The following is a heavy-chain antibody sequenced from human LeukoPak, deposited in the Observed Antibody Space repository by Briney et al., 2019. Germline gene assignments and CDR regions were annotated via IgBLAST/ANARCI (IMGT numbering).Heavy chain of an antibody. CDR3: ARNYYYDSSGPWTKTRPGAFDI. CDR2: ISSSGSTI. CDR1: GFTFSDYY. V-gene: IGHV3-11*04. D-gene: IGHD3-22*01. Sequence: GGSLRLSCAASGFTFSDYYMSWIRQAPGKGLEWVSYISSSGSTIYYADSVKGRFAISRDNAKNSLYLQMNSLRAEDTAVYYCARNYYYDSSGPWTKTRPGAFDIWGQGTMVTVSS. J-gene: IGHJ3*02.